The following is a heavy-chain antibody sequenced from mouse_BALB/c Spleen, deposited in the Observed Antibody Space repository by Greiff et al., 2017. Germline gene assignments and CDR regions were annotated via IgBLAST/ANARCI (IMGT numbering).Heavy chain of an antibody. D-gene: IGHD1-2*01. J-gene: IGHJ2*01. CDR2: IYPYNGGT. Sequence: VQLQQSGPELVKPGASVKISCKASGYTFTDYNMHWVKQSHGKSLEWIGYIYPYNGGTGYNQKFKSKATLTVDNSSSTAYMELRSLTSEDSAVYYCASRPHYYGYYFDYWGQGTTLTVSS. CDR3: ASRPHYYGYYFDY. CDR1: GYTFTDYN. V-gene: IGHV1S29*02.